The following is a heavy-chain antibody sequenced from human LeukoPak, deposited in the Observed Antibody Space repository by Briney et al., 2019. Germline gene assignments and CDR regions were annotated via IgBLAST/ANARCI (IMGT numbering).Heavy chain of an antibody. CDR3: ARVGGGTTSLNYFDY. CDR1: GFTFSDYY. J-gene: IGHJ4*02. V-gene: IGHV3-11*06. Sequence: GGSLRLSCVASGFTFSDYYMSWIRQAPGKGLEWVSYISSSSSYTNYADSVKGRFTISRDNAKNSLYLQMNSLRAEDTAVYYCARVGGGTTSLNYFDYWGQGTLVTVSS. CDR2: ISSSSSYT. D-gene: IGHD1-7*01.